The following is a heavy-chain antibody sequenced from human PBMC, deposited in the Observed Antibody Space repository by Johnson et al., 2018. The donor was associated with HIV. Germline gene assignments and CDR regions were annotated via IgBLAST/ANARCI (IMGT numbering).Heavy chain of an antibody. Sequence: QVQLVESGGDLVQPGGSLRLSCAASGFTFSSYGMHWVRQAPGKGLEWVAFIRYDGSNKYYADSVKGRFTISRDNSKHTRYLQMNSLRAEDTAVYYCAKDERAGQWLVLAFDIWGQGTMVTVSS. D-gene: IGHD6-19*01. V-gene: IGHV3-30*02. CDR2: IRYDGSNK. J-gene: IGHJ3*02. CDR3: AKDERAGQWLVLAFDI. CDR1: GFTFSSYG.